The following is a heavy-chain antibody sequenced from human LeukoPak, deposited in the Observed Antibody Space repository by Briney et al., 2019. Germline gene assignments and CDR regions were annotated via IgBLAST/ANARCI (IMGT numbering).Heavy chain of an antibody. Sequence: SETLSLTCAVYGGSFSGYYWSWIRQPPGKGLEWIGEINHSGSTNYNPSLKSRVTISVDTSKNQFPLKLSSVTAADTAVYYCARARSSNYYYYYGMDVWGQGTTVTVSS. D-gene: IGHD6-13*01. CDR1: GGSFSGYY. J-gene: IGHJ6*02. CDR3: ARARSSNYYYYYGMDV. CDR2: INHSGST. V-gene: IGHV4-34*01.